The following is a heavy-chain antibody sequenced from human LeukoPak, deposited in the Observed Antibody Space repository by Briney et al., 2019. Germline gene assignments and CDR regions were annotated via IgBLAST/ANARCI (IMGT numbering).Heavy chain of an antibody. CDR3: ARWDAGRHVLDI. CDR2: ISDGSNA. Sequence: GGSLRLSCAASGFTFSTSWMHWVRQAPGKGLVWVSRISDGSNAAYADSVKGRFTISRDNAKNTVFLQLNSLRVEDTAVYYCARWDAGRHVLDIWGQGTMVTVSS. J-gene: IGHJ3*02. V-gene: IGHV3-74*01. CDR1: GFTFSTSW. D-gene: IGHD6-13*01.